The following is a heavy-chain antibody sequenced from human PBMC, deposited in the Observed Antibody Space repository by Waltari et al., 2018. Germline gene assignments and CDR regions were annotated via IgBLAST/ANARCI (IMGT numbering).Heavy chain of an antibody. Sequence: QVHLQESGPGLVKPSETLSLTCTVSGGPFRGYYWSWIRQPPGKGLEWIGDIYYNGGSNYSPSLESRVTISTDTSNSQFSLRLMSVTDADTAIYYCARVGTGLSGMFDSWGQGALVTVSS. CDR1: GGPFRGYY. CDR3: ARVGTGLSGMFDS. D-gene: IGHD1-1*01. CDR2: IYYNGGS. V-gene: IGHV4-59*01. J-gene: IGHJ4*02.